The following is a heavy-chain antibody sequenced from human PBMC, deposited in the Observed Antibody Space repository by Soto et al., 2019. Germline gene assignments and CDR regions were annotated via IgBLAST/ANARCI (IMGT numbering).Heavy chain of an antibody. V-gene: IGHV3-7*03. CDR2: IKQDGSEK. D-gene: IGHD1-7*01. Sequence: EVQLVESGGGLVQPGGSLRLSCAASGFTFSSYWMSWVRQAPGKGLEWVANIKQDGSEKYYVDSVKGRFTISRDNAKNSLYLQMNSLRAEDTAVYYRARDVWNYGAYYYYGMDVWGQGTTVTVSS. CDR1: GFTFSSYW. J-gene: IGHJ6*02. CDR3: ARDVWNYGAYYYYGMDV.